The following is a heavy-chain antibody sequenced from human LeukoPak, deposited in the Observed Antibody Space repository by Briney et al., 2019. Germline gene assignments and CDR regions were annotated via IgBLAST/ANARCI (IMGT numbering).Heavy chain of an antibody. CDR3: ARATAYYESSAYSLAHWYFDL. CDR1: GGSISSGNYY. Sequence: PSQTLSLTCTVSGGSISSGNYYWSWIRQPAGKELEWIGRFHTSGTTNYNPSLKSRVTISADRSKNQFSLKLTSVTAADTAVYYCARATAYYESSAYSLAHWYFDLWGRGTLVTVSS. J-gene: IGHJ2*01. CDR2: FHTSGTT. V-gene: IGHV4-61*02. D-gene: IGHD3-22*01.